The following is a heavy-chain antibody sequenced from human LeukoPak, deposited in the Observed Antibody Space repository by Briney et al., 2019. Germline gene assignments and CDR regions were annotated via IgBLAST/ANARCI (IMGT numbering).Heavy chain of an antibody. J-gene: IGHJ6*02. V-gene: IGHV3-64D*06. CDR1: GFTFSSYA. D-gene: IGHD6-13*01. CDR3: ARDEAAASYYYYGMDV. CDR2: ISSNGGST. Sequence: GGSLRLSCSASGFTFSSYAMHWVRQAPGKGLEYVSAISSNGGSTYYADSVKGRFTISRDNSKNTLYLQMSSLRAEDTAVYYCARDEAAASYYYYGMDVWGQGTTVTVSS.